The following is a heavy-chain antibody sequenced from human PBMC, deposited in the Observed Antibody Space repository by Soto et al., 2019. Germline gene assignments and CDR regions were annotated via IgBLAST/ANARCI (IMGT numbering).Heavy chain of an antibody. CDR2: IIPTLGTA. D-gene: IGHD3-9*01. CDR3: ARDQRQTDYDILTGRPRPAPYRMDL. V-gene: IGHV1-69*13. Sequence: ASVKVSCKASGGTFSSYAMSWGLRAPGRGVEWMGGIIPTLGTANYAQKYQGRGTITADEPTSTAYMELSSLKSEHTAVYYCARDQRQTDYDILTGRPRPAPYRMDLWGQGTTVTVSS. J-gene: IGHJ6*02. CDR1: GGTFSSYA.